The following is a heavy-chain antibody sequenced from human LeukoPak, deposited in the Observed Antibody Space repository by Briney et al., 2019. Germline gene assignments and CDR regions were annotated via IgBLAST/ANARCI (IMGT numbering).Heavy chain of an antibody. V-gene: IGHV3-74*01. CDR1: GFTFSNYW. D-gene: IGHD2/OR15-2a*01. CDR3: ARDTWAYYMDV. Sequence: GGSLRLSCAASGFTFSNYWMHWVRQAPGKGLVWVSRINSDGINTSYADSVKGRFTISRDNAKNTLNLQMNSLRAEDTAVYYCARDTWAYYMDVWGKGTTVTISS. J-gene: IGHJ6*03. CDR2: INSDGINT.